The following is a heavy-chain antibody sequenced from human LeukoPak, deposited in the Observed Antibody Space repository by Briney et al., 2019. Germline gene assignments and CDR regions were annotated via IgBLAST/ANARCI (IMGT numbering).Heavy chain of an antibody. V-gene: IGHV1-69*13. Sequence: SVKVSCKASGGTFSSYAISWVRQAPGQGPEWMGGIIPIFGTANYAQKFQGRVTITADESTSTAYMELSSLRSEDTAVYYCARTTVVKDAFDIWGQGTMVTVSS. CDR3: ARTTVVKDAFDI. CDR1: GGTFSSYA. D-gene: IGHD4-23*01. CDR2: IIPIFGTA. J-gene: IGHJ3*02.